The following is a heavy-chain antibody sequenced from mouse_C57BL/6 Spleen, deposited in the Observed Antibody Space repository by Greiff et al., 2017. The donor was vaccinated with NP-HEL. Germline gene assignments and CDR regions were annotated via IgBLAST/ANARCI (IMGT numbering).Heavy chain of an antibody. J-gene: IGHJ2*01. CDR3: ARGTGSSYGNFDY. V-gene: IGHV1-64*01. Sequence: QVQLQQPGAELVKPGASVKLSCKASGYTFTSYWMHWVKQRPGQGLEWIGMIHPNSGSTNYNEKFKSKATLTVDKSSSTAYMRLSSLTSGDSAVYYCARGTGSSYGNFDYWGQGTTLTVSS. CDR2: IHPNSGST. D-gene: IGHD1-1*01. CDR1: GYTFTSYW.